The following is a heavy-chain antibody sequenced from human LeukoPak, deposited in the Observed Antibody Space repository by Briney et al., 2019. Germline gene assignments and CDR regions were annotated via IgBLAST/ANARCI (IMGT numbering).Heavy chain of an antibody. J-gene: IGHJ5*02. Sequence: SETLSLTCTVSGGSISSGSYYWSWIRQPPGKGLEWIGEINHSGSTNYNPSLKSRVTISVDTSKNQFSLKLSSVTAADTAVYYCASGGYCSSGSCYPNWFDPWGQGTLVTVSS. V-gene: IGHV4-39*07. CDR3: ASGGYCSSGSCYPNWFDP. CDR1: GGSISSGSYY. CDR2: INHSGST. D-gene: IGHD2-15*01.